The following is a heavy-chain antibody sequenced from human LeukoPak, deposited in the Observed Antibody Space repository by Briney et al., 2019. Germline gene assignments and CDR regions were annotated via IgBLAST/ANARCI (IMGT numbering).Heavy chain of an antibody. Sequence: GGSLRLSCAASGFTFNTYAMSWVRQAPGKGLEWVSAISGSGGSTYYADSVKGRFTISRDNSKNTLYLQMNSLRAEDTAVYYCAKDVLYDDNVVDYWGQGTLVTVSS. CDR1: GFTFNTYA. J-gene: IGHJ4*02. CDR3: AKDVLYDDNVVDY. V-gene: IGHV3-23*01. D-gene: IGHD5/OR15-5a*01. CDR2: ISGSGGST.